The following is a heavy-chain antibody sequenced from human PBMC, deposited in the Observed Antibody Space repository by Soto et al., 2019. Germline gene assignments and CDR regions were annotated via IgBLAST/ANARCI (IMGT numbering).Heavy chain of an antibody. V-gene: IGHV4-4*02. CDR3: ARHVAVARTRGFDY. Sequence: QVQLQESGPGLVKPSGTLSLTCAVSGGSISDNWWCWVRQPPVKGLEWIGEIYHSGSTNYNPSLKRCHTISLNKSAIQISLTLNSVTAADKAVYYCARHVAVARTRGFDYGGQGTLVTVSS. CDR2: IYHSGST. CDR1: GGSISDNW. J-gene: IGHJ4*02. D-gene: IGHD6-19*01.